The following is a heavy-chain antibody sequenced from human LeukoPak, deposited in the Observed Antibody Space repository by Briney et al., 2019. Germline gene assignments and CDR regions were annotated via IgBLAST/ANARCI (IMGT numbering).Heavy chain of an antibody. CDR2: IKRKVDDETK. J-gene: IGHJ4*02. Sequence: GGSLRLSCVTSGFTFSDTWMSWVRQAPGKGLEWVGRIKRKVDDETKNYAAPVRGRFTISRDDSKNTVYLKMDSLRTEDTAVYYCTADSFESSRYSHDYWGQGTLVTVSS. V-gene: IGHV3-15*01. CDR3: TADSFESSRYSHDY. CDR1: GFTFSDTW. D-gene: IGHD3-22*01.